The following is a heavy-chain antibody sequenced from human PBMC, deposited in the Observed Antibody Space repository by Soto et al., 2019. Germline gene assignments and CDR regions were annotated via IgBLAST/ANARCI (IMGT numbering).Heavy chain of an antibody. Sequence: QVQLVESGGGVVQPGRSLRLSCAASGFTFSNHAMHWVRQAPGKGLEWVAVISYDGSNKYNADSVKGRFTISRDNSKKTLYLQMNSLRAEDTAVYYCARNMVRGVIISGGDYSYGMDVWGQGTTVTVSS. CDR2: ISYDGSNK. CDR1: GFTFSNHA. J-gene: IGHJ6*02. CDR3: ARNMVRGVIISGGDYSYGMDV. V-gene: IGHV3-30-3*01. D-gene: IGHD3-10*01.